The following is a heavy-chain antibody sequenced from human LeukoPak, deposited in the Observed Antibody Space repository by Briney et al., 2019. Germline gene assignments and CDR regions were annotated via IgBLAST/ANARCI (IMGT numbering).Heavy chain of an antibody. V-gene: IGHV3-48*01. CDR3: ARDPNDNSGNFYPFDY. D-gene: IGHD3-22*01. CDR2: ISHSSGTI. J-gene: IGHJ4*02. CDR1: GFTFGSYT. Sequence: PGGSLRLSCAASGFTFGSYTMNWVRQAPGKGLEWVSHISHSSGTIYYADAVKGRLTVSRDNDKNSLYLQMNSLRAEDTAVYYCARDPNDNSGNFYPFDYWGQGTLVTVSS.